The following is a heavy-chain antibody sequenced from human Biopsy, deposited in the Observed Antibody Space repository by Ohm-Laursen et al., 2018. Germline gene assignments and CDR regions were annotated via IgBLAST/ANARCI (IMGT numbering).Heavy chain of an antibody. Sequence: SETLSLTCTVSGDSISSYYCSWIRQPPGKGLQWIGYVYYTGSTDYNPSLQSRVTISVGTSKNHFSLRLRSVTPADTAIYYCARDRGYYSDRTVPGYFDLWGRGTLVTVSS. J-gene: IGHJ2*01. CDR2: VYYTGST. V-gene: IGHV4-59*01. CDR1: GDSISSYY. CDR3: ARDRGYYSDRTVPGYFDL. D-gene: IGHD3-22*01.